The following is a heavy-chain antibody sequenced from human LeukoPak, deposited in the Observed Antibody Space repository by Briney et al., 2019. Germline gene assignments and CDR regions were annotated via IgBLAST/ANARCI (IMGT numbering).Heavy chain of an antibody. V-gene: IGHV1-8*01. CDR1: GYTFTSYD. D-gene: IGHD2/OR15-2a*01. J-gene: IGHJ6*02. Sequence: ASVKVSCKASGYTFTSYDINGVRQATGQGLEWMGWMNPNSGNTGYAQKFQGRVTMTRNTSISTAYMELSSLRSEDTAVYYCARDFRGDYFPYYCYYYYGMDVWGQGTTVTVSS. CDR3: ARDFRGDYFPYYCYYYYGMDV. CDR2: MNPNSGNT.